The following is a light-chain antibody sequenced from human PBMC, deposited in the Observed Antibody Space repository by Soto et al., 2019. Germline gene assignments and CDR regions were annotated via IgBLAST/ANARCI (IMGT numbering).Light chain of an antibody. V-gene: IGLV1-51*01. J-gene: IGLJ1*01. CDR2: DND. CDR1: SSNIGNNY. CDR3: GTWDSSLGVFV. Sequence: QSVLTQPPSVSAAPGQKVTISCSESSSNIGNNYVSWFQQVPGTAPKLLIYDNDKRFAGIPDRFSGSKSGTSATLGITGLQTGDEAHYYCGTWDSSLGVFVFGTGTKVTVL.